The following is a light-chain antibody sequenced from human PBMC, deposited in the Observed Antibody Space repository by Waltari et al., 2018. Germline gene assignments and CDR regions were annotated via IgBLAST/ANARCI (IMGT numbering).Light chain of an antibody. J-gene: IGLJ1*01. CDR2: ELT. CDR3: CTLAGYGIYV. CDR1: TATIGRPHL. V-gene: IGLV2-23*02. Sequence: QSALPPPASVPASPGPSLTLPCTRTTATIGRPHLFPWYQRHPGKAPKLILYELTKRRSGVSGRFSGSKSGNTASLTISGLQAEDEGDLYCCTLAGYGIYVFGTGTVVTVL.